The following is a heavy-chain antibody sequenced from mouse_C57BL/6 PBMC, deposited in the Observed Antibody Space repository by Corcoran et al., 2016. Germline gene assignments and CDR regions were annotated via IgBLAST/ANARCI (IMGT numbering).Heavy chain of an antibody. V-gene: IGHV9-3*01. CDR1: GYTFTTYG. D-gene: IGHD1-1*01. J-gene: IGHJ2*01. CDR2: INTYSGVP. Sequence: QIQLVQSGPELKKPGETVKISCKASGYTFTTYGMSWVKQAPGKGLKWMGWINTYSGVPTYADDFKGRFAFSLETSASTAYLQINNLKKEDTATYFCARDYGSSPHFDYWGQGTTLTVSS. CDR3: ARDYGSSPHFDY.